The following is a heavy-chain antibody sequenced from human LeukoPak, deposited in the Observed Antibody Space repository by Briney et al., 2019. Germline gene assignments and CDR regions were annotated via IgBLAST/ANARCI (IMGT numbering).Heavy chain of an antibody. D-gene: IGHD2-15*01. CDR1: GYTFTGYY. J-gene: IGHJ4*02. V-gene: IGHV1-2*02. CDR3: ARATSLLVVVTKD. Sequence: GASVKVSCKASGYTFTGYYMHWVRQAPGQGLEWMGWINPNSGGTNYAQKFQGRVTMTRDTSISTAYMELSRLRSDDTAVYYCARATSLLVVVTKDWGQGTLVTVSS. CDR2: INPNSGGT.